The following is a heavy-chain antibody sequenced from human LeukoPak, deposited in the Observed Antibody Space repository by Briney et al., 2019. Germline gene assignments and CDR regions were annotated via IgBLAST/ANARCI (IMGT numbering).Heavy chain of an antibody. CDR3: ARRTGYSNGWYFDY. V-gene: IGHV4-39*01. D-gene: IGHD6-19*01. J-gene: IGHJ4*02. CDR1: GGSISSSSYY. Sequence: PSETLSLTCTVSGGSISSSSYYWGWIRQPPGKGLEWIGSIYYSGSTYYNQSLKSRVTISVDTSKNQFSLKLSSVTAADTAVYYCARRTGYSNGWYFDYWGQGTLVTVSS. CDR2: IYYSGST.